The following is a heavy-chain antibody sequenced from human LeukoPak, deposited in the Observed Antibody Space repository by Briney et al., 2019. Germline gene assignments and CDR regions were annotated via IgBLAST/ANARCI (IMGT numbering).Heavy chain of an antibody. CDR2: ISYTGST. Sequence: PSETLSLTCTVSGVSISRYYWSWIRQPPGKGLEWIGYISYTGSTTYNSSLKSRVTISLGTSQNQFSLKLTSVTPADTAVYYCARTAKYYYGSETYYFFDYWGQGTLVTVSS. CDR3: ARTAKYYYGSETYYFFDY. D-gene: IGHD3-10*01. CDR1: GVSISRYY. V-gene: IGHV4-59*01. J-gene: IGHJ4*02.